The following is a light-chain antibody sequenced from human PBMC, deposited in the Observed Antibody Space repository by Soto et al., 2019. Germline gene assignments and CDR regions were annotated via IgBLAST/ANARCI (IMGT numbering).Light chain of an antibody. Sequence: LMTQSPATVSVSPGERATLSCRASQSVGIKLAWYQQKPGQAPRLLIYGASSRATGIPDRFSGSGSGTDFTLTISRLEPEDFAVYYCQQYGSSPMTFGQGTRLEIK. CDR3: QQYGSSPMT. V-gene: IGKV3-20*01. CDR2: GAS. J-gene: IGKJ5*01. CDR1: QSVGIK.